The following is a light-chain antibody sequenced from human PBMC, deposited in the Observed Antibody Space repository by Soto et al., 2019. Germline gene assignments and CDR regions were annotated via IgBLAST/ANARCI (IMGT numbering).Light chain of an antibody. CDR2: EVS. V-gene: IGLV2-14*01. CDR3: SSYTSSSTVV. CDR1: SNDVGGYNY. Sequence: QSALTQPASVSGSPGQSITISCTGTSNDVGGYNYVSWYQQHPGTAPKLMIYEVSNRPSGVPNRFSGSKSGNTASLTISGLQAEDEADYYCSSYTSSSTVVFGGGTKLTVL. J-gene: IGLJ2*01.